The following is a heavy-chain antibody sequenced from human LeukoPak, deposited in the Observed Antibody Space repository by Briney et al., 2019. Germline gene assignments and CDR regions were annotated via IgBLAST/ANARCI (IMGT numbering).Heavy chain of an antibody. CDR3: ARVRYDFWSGYDNWFDP. V-gene: IGHV3-74*01. D-gene: IGHD3-3*01. CDR2: INSDGSST. Sequence: AGGSLRLSCAASGFTFSSYWMHWVRQAPGKGLVWVSRINSDGSSTSYADSVKGRFTISRDNAKNTLYLQMNSLRAEDTAVYYCARVRYDFWSGYDNWFDPWGQGTLVTVSS. CDR1: GFTFSSYW. J-gene: IGHJ5*02.